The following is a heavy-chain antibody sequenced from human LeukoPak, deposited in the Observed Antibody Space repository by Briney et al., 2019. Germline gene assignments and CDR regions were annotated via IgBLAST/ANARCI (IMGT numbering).Heavy chain of an antibody. J-gene: IGHJ4*02. V-gene: IGHV1-24*01. CDR2: FDLGNALEWKGRFDPEKDEV. D-gene: IGHD3-10*01. Sequence: ASVKVSCKASGYSLTELSMHWVRQAPGRGLEWMGGFDLGNALEWKGRFDPEKDEVNSAQKFQGRVTLTEDTSTDTVYMELSSLRAEDTAVYYCVIHLVYYGSGNSAYWGQGTQVTVSS. CDR3: VIHLVYYGSGNSAY. CDR1: GYSLTELS.